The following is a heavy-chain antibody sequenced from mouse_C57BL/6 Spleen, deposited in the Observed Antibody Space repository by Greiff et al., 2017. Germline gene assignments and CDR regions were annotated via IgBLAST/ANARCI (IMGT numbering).Heavy chain of an antibody. CDR2: ISNGGGST. CDR1: GFTFSDYY. D-gene: IGHD1-1*01. V-gene: IGHV5-12*01. J-gene: IGHJ4*01. Sequence: EVMLVESGGGLVQPGGSLKLSCAASGFTFSDYYMYWVRQTPEKRLEWVAYISNGGGSTYYPDTVKGRFTISRDNAKNTLYLQMSRLKSEDTAMYYCARRDGSSSYYAMDYWGQGTSVTVSS. CDR3: ARRDGSSSYYAMDY.